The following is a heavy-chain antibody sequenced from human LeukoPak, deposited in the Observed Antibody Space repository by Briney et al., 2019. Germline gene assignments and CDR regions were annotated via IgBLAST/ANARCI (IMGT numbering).Heavy chain of an antibody. V-gene: IGHV3-23*01. CDR3: AKFAASTGAIYYYGMDV. Sequence: GGSLRLSCAASGFTFSSYWMSWVRQAPGKGLEWVSGISGSGGNTYHADSVKGRFTISRDNSKNTVYLQMNSLRAEDTAVYYCAKFAASTGAIYYYGMDVWGQGTTVTVSS. CDR1: GFTFSSYW. D-gene: IGHD1-1*01. J-gene: IGHJ6*02. CDR2: ISGSGGNT.